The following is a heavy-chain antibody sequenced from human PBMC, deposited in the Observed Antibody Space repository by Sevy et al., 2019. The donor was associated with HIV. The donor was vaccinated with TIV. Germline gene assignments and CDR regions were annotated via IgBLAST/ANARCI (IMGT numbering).Heavy chain of an antibody. CDR2: IHPKSGAT. CDR3: AREDSDDTSAYYYFYYGMDV. Sequence: ASVKVSCKASGYTFTAYYIHWLRQAPGQGLEWMGRIHPKSGATNYAQTFQGRVTMTRDTSISTSFMELTSLRSDDTAVYYCAREDSDDTSAYYYFYYGMDVWGQGTTVTVSS. J-gene: IGHJ6*02. D-gene: IGHD3-22*01. CDR1: GYTFTAYY. V-gene: IGHV1-2*06.